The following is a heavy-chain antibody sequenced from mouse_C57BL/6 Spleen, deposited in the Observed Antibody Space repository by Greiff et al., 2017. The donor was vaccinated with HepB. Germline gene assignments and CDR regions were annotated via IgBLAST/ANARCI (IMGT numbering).Heavy chain of an antibody. Sequence: DVHLVESGPGLVKPSQSLSLTCSVTGYSITSGYYWNWIRQFPGNKLEWMGYISYDGSNNYNPSLKNRISITRDTSKNQFFLKLNSVTTEDTATYYCARGWLLRGYFDYWGQGTTLTVSS. CDR3: ARGWLLRGYFDY. V-gene: IGHV3-6*01. D-gene: IGHD2-3*01. CDR1: GYSITSGYY. CDR2: ISYDGSN. J-gene: IGHJ2*01.